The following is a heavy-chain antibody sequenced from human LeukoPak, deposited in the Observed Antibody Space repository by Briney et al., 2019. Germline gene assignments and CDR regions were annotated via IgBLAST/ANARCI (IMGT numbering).Heavy chain of an antibody. CDR1: GFTFSSYE. CDR2: ISYDGSNK. Sequence: PGGSLRLSCAASGFTFSSYEMNWVRKAPGKGQGWVAVISYDGSNKYYADSVKGPFTISRDNSKNTLYLQMNSLRAEDTAVYYCARDDRAGGYFHWSGFDYWGQGTLVTVSS. CDR3: ARDDRAGGYFHWSGFDY. V-gene: IGHV3-30*04. J-gene: IGHJ4*02. D-gene: IGHD3-9*01.